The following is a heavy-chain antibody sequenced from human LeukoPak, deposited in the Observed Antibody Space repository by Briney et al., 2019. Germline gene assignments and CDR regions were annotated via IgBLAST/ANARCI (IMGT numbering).Heavy chain of an antibody. CDR2: ISSSSSTI. V-gene: IGHV3-48*01. J-gene: IGHJ4*02. CDR1: GFTFSSYS. D-gene: IGHD2-15*01. CDR3: ARVSQTPGGRGYFDY. Sequence: GGSLRLSCAASGFTFSSYSMNWVRQAPGKGLEWVSCISSSSSTIHYADSVKGRFTISRDNAENSLYLQMNSLRAEDTAVYYCARVSQTPGGRGYFDYWGQGTLVTVSS.